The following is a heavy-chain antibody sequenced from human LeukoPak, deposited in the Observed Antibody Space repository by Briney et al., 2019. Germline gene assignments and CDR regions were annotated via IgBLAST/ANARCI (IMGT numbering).Heavy chain of an antibody. Sequence: SETLSLTCTVSGGSISSSSYYWGWIRQPPGKGLEWIGSIYYSGSTYYNPSLKSRVTISVDTSKNQFSLKLSSVTAADTAVYYCARRTELLFYYYYMDVWGKGTTVTVSS. CDR1: GGSISSSSYY. CDR2: IYYSGST. D-gene: IGHD1-26*01. CDR3: ARRTELLFYYYYMDV. V-gene: IGHV4-39*07. J-gene: IGHJ6*03.